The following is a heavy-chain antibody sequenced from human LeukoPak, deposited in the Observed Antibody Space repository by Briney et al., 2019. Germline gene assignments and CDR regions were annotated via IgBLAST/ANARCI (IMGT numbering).Heavy chain of an antibody. D-gene: IGHD3-3*02. CDR3: ARDGVHSISDYYYYYMDV. CDR1: GYTFTGYY. CDR2: INPNSGGT. J-gene: IGHJ6*03. Sequence: GASVKVSCKASGYTFTGYYMHWVRQAPGQGLEWMGWINPNSGGTNYALKFQGRVTMTRDTSISTAYMELSRLRSDDTAVYYCARDGVHSISDYYYYYMDVWGKGTTVTISS. V-gene: IGHV1-2*02.